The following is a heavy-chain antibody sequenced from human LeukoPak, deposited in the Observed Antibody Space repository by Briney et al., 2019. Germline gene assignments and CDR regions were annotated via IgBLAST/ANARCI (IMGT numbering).Heavy chain of an antibody. V-gene: IGHV3-48*02. CDR2: ISSSSSTI. Sequence: GGSLRLSCAASGFTFSSYSMNWVRQAPGKGLEWVSYISSSSSTIYYADSVKGRFTISRDNAKNSLYLQMNSLRDEDTAVYYCARFPYSSSTQDYYYYYGMDVWGQGTTVTVSS. CDR3: ARFPYSSSTQDYYYYYGMDV. D-gene: IGHD6-6*01. CDR1: GFTFSSYS. J-gene: IGHJ6*02.